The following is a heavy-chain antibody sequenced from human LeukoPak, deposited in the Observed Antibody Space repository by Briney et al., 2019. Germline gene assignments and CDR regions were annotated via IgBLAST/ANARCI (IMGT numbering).Heavy chain of an antibody. CDR1: GFTFSSYA. J-gene: IGHJ4*02. Sequence: GGSLRLSCSASGFTFSSYAMHWVRQAPGKGLXYVSAISSNGGSTYYADSVKGRFTISRDNSKNTLYLQMSSLRAEDTAVYYCVRVAATAFLDYWGQGTLVTVSS. V-gene: IGHV3-64D*06. CDR3: VRVAATAFLDY. D-gene: IGHD2-15*01. CDR2: ISSNGGST.